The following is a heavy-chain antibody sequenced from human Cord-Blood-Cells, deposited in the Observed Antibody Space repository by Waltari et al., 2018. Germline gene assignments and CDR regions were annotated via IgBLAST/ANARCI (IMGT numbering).Heavy chain of an antibody. Sequence: EVQLAQSGAEVKKPGASLKISCKGYGYSFTSYWIRWVRQMPGTGLEWIGIIYPGDSDTRYSPSFQGQVTISADKSISTAYLQWSSLKASDTAMYYCARRRIAVADPYYFDYWGQGTLVTVSS. CDR2: IYPGDSDT. CDR1: GYSFTSYW. V-gene: IGHV5-51*01. J-gene: IGHJ4*02. CDR3: ARRRIAVADPYYFDY. D-gene: IGHD6-19*01.